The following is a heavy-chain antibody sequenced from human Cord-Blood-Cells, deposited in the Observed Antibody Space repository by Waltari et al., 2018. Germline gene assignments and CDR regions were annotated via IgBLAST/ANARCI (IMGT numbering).Heavy chain of an antibody. Sequence: QVQLVESGGGVVQPGGSLRLSCAASGFTFSSYAMHWFRQAPGKGLEWVAVISYDGSNKYYADSVKGRFTISRDNSKNTLYLQMNSLRAEDTAVYYCARDYYGSGSYYWGQGTLVTVSS. CDR2: ISYDGSNK. CDR3: ARDYYGSGSYY. V-gene: IGHV3-30*04. D-gene: IGHD3-10*01. CDR1: GFTFSSYA. J-gene: IGHJ4*02.